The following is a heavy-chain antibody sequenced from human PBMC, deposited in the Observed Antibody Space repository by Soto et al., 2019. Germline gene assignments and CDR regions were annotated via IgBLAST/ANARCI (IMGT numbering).Heavy chain of an antibody. D-gene: IGHD3-3*01. J-gene: IGHJ6*02. CDR2: IYYSGST. V-gene: IGHV4-30-4*01. Sequence: PSETLSLTCTVSGGSISSGDYYWSWIRQPPGKGLEWIGYIYYSGSTYYNPSLKSRVTISVDTSKNQFSLKLSSVTAADTAVYYCARDFPNYDFWSGYYRAPRSRGYYGMDVWGQGTTVTVSS. CDR3: ARDFPNYDFWSGYYRAPRSRGYYGMDV. CDR1: GGSISSGDYY.